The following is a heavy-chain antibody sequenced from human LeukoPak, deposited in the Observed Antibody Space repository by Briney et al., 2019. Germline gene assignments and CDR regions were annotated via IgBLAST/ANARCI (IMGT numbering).Heavy chain of an antibody. D-gene: IGHD3-9*01. V-gene: IGHV3-11*04. CDR3: ARATTYDILTGFSDY. J-gene: IGHJ4*02. CDR1: GLTFSDYY. CDR2: FSSSGSTI. Sequence: TSGGSLRLSCAASGLTFSDYYMSWIRQAPGKGLEWVSYFSSSGSTIYYADSVKGRFTISRDNAKNSLYLQMNSLRAEDTAVYYCARATTYDILTGFSDYWGQGTLVTVSS.